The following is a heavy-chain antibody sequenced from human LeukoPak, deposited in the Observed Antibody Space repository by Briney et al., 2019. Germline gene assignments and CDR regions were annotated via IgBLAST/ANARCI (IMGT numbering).Heavy chain of an antibody. CDR1: GGSFSDFY. CDR2: INHSGST. Sequence: SETLSLTCAVYGGSFSDFYWNWIRQPPGKGLEWIGEINHSGSTNYNPSLKSRVTISVDTSKNQFSLKLSSVTAADTAVYYCARGPPSRIAAAGTYRSTRRGWFDPWGQGTLVTVSS. CDR3: ARGPPSRIAAAGTYRSTRRGWFDP. V-gene: IGHV4-34*01. J-gene: IGHJ5*02. D-gene: IGHD6-13*01.